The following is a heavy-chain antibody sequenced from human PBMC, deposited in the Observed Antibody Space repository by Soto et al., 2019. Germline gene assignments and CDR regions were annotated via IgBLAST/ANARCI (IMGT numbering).Heavy chain of an antibody. Sequence: QVQLVESGGGVVQPGRSLRLSCAASGFTFSSYAMHWVRQAPGKGLEWVAVISYDGSNKYYADSVKGRFTISRDNSKNTVYLQMNSLRAEDTAVYYCARGQYGSAHTQYFQHWGQGTLVTVSS. J-gene: IGHJ1*01. CDR2: ISYDGSNK. CDR1: GFTFSSYA. D-gene: IGHD1-26*01. V-gene: IGHV3-30-3*01. CDR3: ARGQYGSAHTQYFQH.